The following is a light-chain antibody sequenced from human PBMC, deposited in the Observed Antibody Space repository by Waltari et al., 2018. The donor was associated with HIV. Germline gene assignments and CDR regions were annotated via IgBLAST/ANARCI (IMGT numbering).Light chain of an antibody. V-gene: IGKV2-30*01. CDR2: KIS. Sequence: EAVLTQSPVSLTVALGRPASISCRSSQSIIYTDGNTYLNWFHQRQGPSPRRLIYKISNRDSGVPDRFSGSGSVTEFTLHISRVEAEDVGVFYCMQSTHWPGTFGQGTKVEIQ. CDR1: QSIIYTDGNTY. CDR3: MQSTHWPGT. J-gene: IGKJ1*01.